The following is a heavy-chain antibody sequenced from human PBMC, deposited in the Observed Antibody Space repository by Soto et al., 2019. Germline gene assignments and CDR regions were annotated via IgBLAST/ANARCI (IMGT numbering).Heavy chain of an antibody. CDR1: GFTFSSYA. CDR2: ISGSGGST. CDR3: AKGIPRRYCSGGSCYGPEYFQH. J-gene: IGHJ1*01. V-gene: IGHV3-23*01. D-gene: IGHD2-15*01. Sequence: GGSLRLSCAASGFTFSSYAMSWVRQAPGKGLEWVSAISGSGGSTYYADSVKGRFTISRDNSKNTLYLQMNSLRAEDTAVYYCAKGIPRRYCSGGSCYGPEYFQHWGQGTLVTVSS.